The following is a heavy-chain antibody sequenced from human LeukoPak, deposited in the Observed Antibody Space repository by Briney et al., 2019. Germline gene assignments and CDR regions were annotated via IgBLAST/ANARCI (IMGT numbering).Heavy chain of an antibody. CDR3: ASLLGGTFDV. D-gene: IGHD3-16*01. V-gene: IGHV3-53*01. Sequence: PGGSLRLSCAASGLTVSSNDMHWARQAPGKGLEWVSVLFSGGNTFYADSLKGRVTISRDNSKNTVYFQMNSLTAEDTAVYYCASLLGGTFDVWGRGTMVTASS. J-gene: IGHJ3*01. CDR1: GLTVSSND. CDR2: LFSGGNT.